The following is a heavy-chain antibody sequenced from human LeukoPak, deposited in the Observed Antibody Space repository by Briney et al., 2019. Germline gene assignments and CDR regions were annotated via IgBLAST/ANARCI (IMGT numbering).Heavy chain of an antibody. CDR1: GFTFTTYA. CDR3: AKNTGSYDFWSGYYTGESWFDP. Sequence: GGSLRLSCTASGFTFTTYAMIWVRQAPGKGLEWVSGISATGGATYYADSVKGRFTIYRDNSKSTLYLQMNSLRAEDTAVYYCAKNTGSYDFWSGYYTGESWFDPWGQGTLVTVSS. J-gene: IGHJ5*02. CDR2: ISATGGAT. V-gene: IGHV3-23*01. D-gene: IGHD3-3*01.